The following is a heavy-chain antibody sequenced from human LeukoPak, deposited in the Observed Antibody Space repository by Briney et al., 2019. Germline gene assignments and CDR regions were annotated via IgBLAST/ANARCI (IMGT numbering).Heavy chain of an antibody. D-gene: IGHD5-24*01. J-gene: IGHJ4*02. V-gene: IGHV4-34*01. CDR3: ARADGNFQRGLFDY. CDR1: GGSFSGYY. CDR2: INHSGST. Sequence: PSETLSLTCAVYGGSFSGYYWSWIRQPPGKGLEWIGEINHSGSTNYNPSLKSRVTISVDTSKNQFSLKLSSVTAADTAVYYCARADGNFQRGLFDYWGQGTLVTVSS.